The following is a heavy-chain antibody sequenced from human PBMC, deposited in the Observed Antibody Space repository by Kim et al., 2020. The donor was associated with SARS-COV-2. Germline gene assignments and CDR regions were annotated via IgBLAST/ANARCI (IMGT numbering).Heavy chain of an antibody. CDR2: ISSTSSTI. CDR3: ARDNSVDYYDSTGYYYYYFDY. CDR1: GFTFSSYS. V-gene: IGHV3-48*02. D-gene: IGHD3-22*01. J-gene: IGHJ4*02. Sequence: GGSLRLSCAASGFTFSSYSMNWVRQAPGKGLEWVSYISSTSSTIYYTDSVKGRFTISRDNAKNSLYLQMSSLSDEDTAVYYCARDNSVDYYDSTGYYYYYFDYWGQGTLVTVSS.